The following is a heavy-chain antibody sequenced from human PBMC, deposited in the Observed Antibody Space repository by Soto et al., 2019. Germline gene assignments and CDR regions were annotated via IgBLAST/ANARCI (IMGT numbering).Heavy chain of an antibody. CDR3: ASLYYDILTGYPYFDY. Sequence: SETLSLTCTVSGGSISSSSYYWGWIRQPPGKGLEWIGSIYYSGSTYYNPSLKSRVTISVDTSKNQFSLKLSSVTAADTAVYYCASLYYDILTGYPYFDYWGQGTLVTVSS. J-gene: IGHJ4*02. V-gene: IGHV4-39*01. CDR2: IYYSGST. CDR1: GGSISSSSYY. D-gene: IGHD3-9*01.